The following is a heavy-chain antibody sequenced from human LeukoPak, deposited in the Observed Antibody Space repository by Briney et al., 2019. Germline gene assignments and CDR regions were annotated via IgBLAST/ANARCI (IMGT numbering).Heavy chain of an antibody. D-gene: IGHD3-10*01. J-gene: IGHJ4*02. Sequence: SETLSLTCTVSGGSISSSSYYWGWIRQPPGKGLEWIGSIYYSGSTYYNPSLKSRVTISVDTSKNQFSLKLSSVTAVDTAVYYCASEPLGGSGSYYMAGVFDYWGQGTLVTVSS. CDR1: GGSISSSSYY. V-gene: IGHV4-39*07. CDR3: ASEPLGGSGSYYMAGVFDY. CDR2: IYYSGST.